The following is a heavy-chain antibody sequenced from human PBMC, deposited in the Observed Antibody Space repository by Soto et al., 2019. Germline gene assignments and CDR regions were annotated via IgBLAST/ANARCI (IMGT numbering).Heavy chain of an antibody. Sequence: SETLSLTCTVSGGSISSSSYYWGWIRQPPGKGLEWIGSIYYSGSTYYNPSLKSRVTISVDTSKNQFSLKLSSVTAADTAVYYCARSQLGYCSGGSCYTLYYYYYYMDVWGKGTTVTVSS. D-gene: IGHD2-15*01. V-gene: IGHV4-39*01. CDR1: GGSISSSSYY. J-gene: IGHJ6*03. CDR3: ARSQLGYCSGGSCYTLYYYYYYMDV. CDR2: IYYSGST.